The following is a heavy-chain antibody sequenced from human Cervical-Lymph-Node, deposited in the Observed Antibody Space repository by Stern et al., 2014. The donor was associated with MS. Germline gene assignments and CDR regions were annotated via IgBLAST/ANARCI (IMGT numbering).Heavy chain of an antibody. CDR3: MGVGDAMHV. CDR2: MSFVGGNR. CDR1: GFSLSNSG. V-gene: IGHV3-30*03. Sequence: VQLVESGGGVVQPGRSLTLPCAASGFSLSNSGMHWVRQAPGKGLEWVAVMSFVGGNRKYGDSVKGRFSISRDIANNTLFLQMNSLRPEDTAVYYCMGVGDAMHVWGQGTTVIVSS. J-gene: IGHJ6*02.